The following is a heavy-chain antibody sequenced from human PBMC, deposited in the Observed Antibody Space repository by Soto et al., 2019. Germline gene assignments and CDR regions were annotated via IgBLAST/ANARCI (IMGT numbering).Heavy chain of an antibody. D-gene: IGHD6-6*01. CDR3: ARDRSIAARSDAFDI. CDR2: ISSSSSYI. Sequence: GGSLRLSCAASGFTFSSYSMNWVRQAPGKGLEWVSSISSSSSYIYYADSVKGRFTISRDNAKNSLYLQMNSLRAEDTAVYYCARDRSIAARSDAFDIWGQGTMVTVSS. CDR1: GFTFSSYS. V-gene: IGHV3-21*01. J-gene: IGHJ3*02.